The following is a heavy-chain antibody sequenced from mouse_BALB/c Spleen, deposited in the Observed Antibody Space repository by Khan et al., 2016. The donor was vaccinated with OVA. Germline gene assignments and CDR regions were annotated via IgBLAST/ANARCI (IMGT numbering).Heavy chain of an antibody. CDR2: IDPFSGGT. D-gene: IGHD2-2*01. CDR3: TRHGYVAWFTY. CDR1: GYSFTSYY. V-gene: IGHV1-31*01. Sequence: VQLQQSGPELMKPGASVKISCKASGYSFTSYYIHWLMQSHGKSLEWIGYIDPFSGGTSYNQKFKGKATLTVDKSSSTAYINLRNLTSEDSAVEYCTRHGYVAWFTYWGQGTLVTVSA. J-gene: IGHJ3*01.